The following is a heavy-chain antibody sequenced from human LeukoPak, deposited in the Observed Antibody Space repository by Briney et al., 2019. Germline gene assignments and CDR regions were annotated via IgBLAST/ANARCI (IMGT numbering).Heavy chain of an antibody. Sequence: GGSLRLSCAASGFTFGDYAMHWVRQAPGKGLEWVSLITGDGYSTYYGDSVKGRFTISRDNSKNTLYLQMNSLRAEDTAVYYCAKTGQEMATIGFDYWGQGTLVTVSS. CDR1: GFTFGDYA. J-gene: IGHJ4*02. D-gene: IGHD5-24*01. V-gene: IGHV3-43*02. CDR3: AKTGQEMATIGFDY. CDR2: ITGDGYST.